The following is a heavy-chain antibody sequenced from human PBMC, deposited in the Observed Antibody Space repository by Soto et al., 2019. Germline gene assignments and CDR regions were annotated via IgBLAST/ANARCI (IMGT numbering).Heavy chain of an antibody. CDR2: ISYDGSDK. J-gene: IGHJ4*02. V-gene: IGHV3-30*03. CDR3: ARGPSSLTRFDY. D-gene: IGHD2-2*01. CDR1: GFTFSNYG. Sequence: PGGSLRLSCAASGFTFSNYGMHWVRQAPGKGLEWVAVISYDGSDKYYADSVKGRFSISRDNSKNTLYLQMNSLRAEDTAVYYCARGPSSLTRFDYWGQGTLVTVSS.